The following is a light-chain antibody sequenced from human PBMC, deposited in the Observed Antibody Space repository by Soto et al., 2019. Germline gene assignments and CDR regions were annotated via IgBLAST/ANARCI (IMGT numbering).Light chain of an antibody. CDR1: QSILSSSNNKNF. CDR3: QQYYNTPLT. Sequence: DIVMTQSPDSLAVSLGERATINCKSSQSILSSSNNKNFLAWYQQKPGQPPNLLIYWSSTRESGVPDRFSGSGSGTEFTLTISSQQAEDVAVYYCQQYYNTPLTFGGGTKVEI. V-gene: IGKV4-1*01. J-gene: IGKJ4*01. CDR2: WSS.